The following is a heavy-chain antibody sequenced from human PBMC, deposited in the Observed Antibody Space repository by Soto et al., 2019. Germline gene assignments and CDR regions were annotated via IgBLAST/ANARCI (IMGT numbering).Heavy chain of an antibody. Sequence: VVSLILSCSASGFTFCNYAISWFRQAPGKGLEWVSSITGTGDTTYYADSVKVRFTISRDNSKSTLFLQMSSLRAEDTAIYYCEKKYTWTQEDHWGQGTMVTVSS. CDR1: GFTFCNYA. CDR2: ITGTGDTT. CDR3: EKKYTWTQEDH. J-gene: IGHJ4*02. V-gene: IGHV3-23*01. D-gene: IGHD1-20*01.